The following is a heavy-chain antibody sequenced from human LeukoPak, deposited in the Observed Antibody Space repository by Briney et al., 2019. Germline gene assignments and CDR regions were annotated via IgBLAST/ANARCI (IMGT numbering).Heavy chain of an antibody. J-gene: IGHJ6*03. CDR1: GFTFSSYG. V-gene: IGHV3-30*03. D-gene: IGHD6-19*01. CDR3: ARERLARVPNYYYYYMDV. CDR2: ISYDGSNK. Sequence: PGGSLRLSCAASGFTFSSYGMHWVRQAPGKGLEWVAVISYDGSNKYYADSVKGRFTISRDNSKNTLYLQMNSLRAEDTAVYYCARERLARVPNYYYYYMDVWGKGTTVTVSS.